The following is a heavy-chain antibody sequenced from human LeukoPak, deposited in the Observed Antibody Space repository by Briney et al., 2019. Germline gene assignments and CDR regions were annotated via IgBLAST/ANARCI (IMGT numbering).Heavy chain of an antibody. CDR2: INSDGSST. Sequence: QPGRSLRLYCAASGFTFDDYAMHWVRQAPGKGLVWVSRINSDGSSTNYADSVKGRFTISRDNAKNTLHLQMNSLRAEDTAVYYCARDHIFGGLDYWGQGTLVTVSS. CDR1: GFTFDDYA. J-gene: IGHJ4*02. V-gene: IGHV3-74*01. CDR3: ARDHIFGGLDY. D-gene: IGHD3-16*01.